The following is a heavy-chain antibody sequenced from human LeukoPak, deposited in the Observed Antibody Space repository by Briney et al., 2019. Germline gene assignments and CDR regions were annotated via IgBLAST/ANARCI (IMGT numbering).Heavy chain of an antibody. CDR1: VDSITSFD. J-gene: IGHJ3*01. CDR3: ARDRGIGIVESRVAFDL. D-gene: IGHD3-22*01. CDR2: IYSNEHT. V-gene: IGHV4-4*07. Sequence: SETLSLTCSVSVDSITSFDWSWVRQPAGKGLEWIGRIYSNEHTYSNPSLRGRVTISVDKSRNLVSLRLSSVAAADTGVYYCARDRGIGIVESRVAFDLWGQGTMVTVSS.